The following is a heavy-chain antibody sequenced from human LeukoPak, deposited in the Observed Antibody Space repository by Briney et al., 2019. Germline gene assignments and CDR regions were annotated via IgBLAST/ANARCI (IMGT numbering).Heavy chain of an antibody. Sequence: PGGSLRLSCAASGFTFSSYAMSWVRQAPGKGLEWVSVIGDSGGSTYYADSVKGRFTISRDNSKNTLYLQMNSLRAEDTAVYYCAKGGIMQSSSLGLLYFDLWGRGTLVSVSS. V-gene: IGHV3-23*01. D-gene: IGHD6-6*01. CDR3: AKGGIMQSSSLGLLYFDL. J-gene: IGHJ2*01. CDR1: GFTFSSYA. CDR2: IGDSGGST.